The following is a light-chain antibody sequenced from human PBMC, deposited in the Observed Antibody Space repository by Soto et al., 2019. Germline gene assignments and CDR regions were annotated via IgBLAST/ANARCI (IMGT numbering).Light chain of an antibody. CDR2: GAC. V-gene: IGKV3-15*01. Sequence: IVVTLSPSTVSLSSGERATLSFMASQSVGRVLAWYQLTPGQAPRLLIYGACTRATGIPVRFSGSASGTEFTLTISSLQSEDFTVYYCQQYKKWPLTFGQGTKVDI. CDR3: QQYKKWPLT. CDR1: QSVGRV. J-gene: IGKJ1*01.